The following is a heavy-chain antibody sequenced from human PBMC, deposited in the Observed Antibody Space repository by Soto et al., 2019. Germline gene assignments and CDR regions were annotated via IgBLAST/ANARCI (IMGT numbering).Heavy chain of an antibody. CDR1: ELTVSSDY. D-gene: IGHD4-17*01. CDR3: AKDQKSFFYGNSELMVYYGMDI. V-gene: IGHV3-66*01. Sequence: GRSMRLPCAGSELTVSSDYMRWVCQNPGTGLECVSLIFTGTPYYADSVRGRFTISRDDSKNTLYLQMNSRRAEVTAVYYCAKDQKSFFYGNSELMVYYGMDIWGQGTTVTVS. J-gene: IGHJ6*02. CDR2: IFTGTP.